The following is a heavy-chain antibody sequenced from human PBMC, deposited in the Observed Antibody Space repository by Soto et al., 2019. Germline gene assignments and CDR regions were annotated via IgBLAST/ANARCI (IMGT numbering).Heavy chain of an antibody. D-gene: IGHD2-15*01. Sequence: PSETLSLTCTVSGDSISSGDYYWSWIRQPPGKGLEWIGYIYYSGSTYYNPSLKSRVSISIDTSKNQFSLKLSSVTAADTAVYYCARDLGYCSGGSCSLRNWFDPWGQGTLVTVSS. CDR1: GDSISSGDYY. J-gene: IGHJ5*02. V-gene: IGHV4-30-4*01. CDR2: IYYSGST. CDR3: ARDLGYCSGGSCSLRNWFDP.